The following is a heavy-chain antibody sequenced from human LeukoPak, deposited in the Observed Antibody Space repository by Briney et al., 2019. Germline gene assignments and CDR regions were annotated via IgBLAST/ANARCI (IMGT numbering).Heavy chain of an antibody. V-gene: IGHV3-74*01. Sequence: GGSLRLSCAASGFTFSSYWMHWVRQAPGKGLVWVSRISSDGSSTDYADSVKGRFTISRDNAKNTLYLQMNSLRAEDTAVYYCARSLSYYDSGGPFDYWGQGILVIVSS. J-gene: IGHJ4*02. CDR1: GFTFSSYW. D-gene: IGHD3-22*01. CDR2: ISSDGSST. CDR3: ARSLSYYDSGGPFDY.